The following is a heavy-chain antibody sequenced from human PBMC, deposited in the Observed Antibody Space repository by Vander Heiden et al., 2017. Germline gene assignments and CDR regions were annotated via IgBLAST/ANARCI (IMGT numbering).Heavy chain of an antibody. Sequence: EVQLVESGGGLVKPGGSLRRSCAASGFPFSSYSMNWVRPAPGKGLEWVSSISSSSSYIYYADSVKGRYTISRDNAKNSLYLQMNSLRAEDTAVYYCARDAASYYYYYYGMDVWGQGTTVTVSS. CDR2: ISSSSSYI. V-gene: IGHV3-21*01. J-gene: IGHJ6*02. CDR3: ARDAASYYYYYYGMDV. D-gene: IGHD6-13*01. CDR1: GFPFSSYS.